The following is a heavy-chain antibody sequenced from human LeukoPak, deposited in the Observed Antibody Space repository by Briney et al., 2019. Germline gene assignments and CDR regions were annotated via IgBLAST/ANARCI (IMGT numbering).Heavy chain of an antibody. CDR1: GFTFSSYS. V-gene: IGHV3-21*01. J-gene: IGHJ4*02. D-gene: IGHD5-18*01. CDR3: ARVQETWIQLWPTDH. CDR2: ISSSSSYI. Sequence: GGSLRLSCAASGFTFSSYSMNWVRQAPGKGLEWVSSISSSSSYIYYADSVKGRFTISRDNAKNSLYLQMNSLRAEDTAVYYCARVQETWIQLWPTDHWGQGTLVTVSS.